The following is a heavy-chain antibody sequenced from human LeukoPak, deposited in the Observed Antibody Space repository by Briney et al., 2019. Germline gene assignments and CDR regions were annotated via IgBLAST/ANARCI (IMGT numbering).Heavy chain of an antibody. Sequence: GGSLRLSCAASGFTFSSYGMHWVRQAPGKGLEWVAVISYDGSNKYYADSVKGRFTISRDNSKNTLYLQMNSLRAEDTAVYYCAKDGVAVAEDYYYGMDVWGQGTTVTVSS. D-gene: IGHD6-19*01. CDR1: GFTFSSYG. V-gene: IGHV3-30*18. J-gene: IGHJ6*02. CDR3: AKDGVAVAEDYYYGMDV. CDR2: ISYDGSNK.